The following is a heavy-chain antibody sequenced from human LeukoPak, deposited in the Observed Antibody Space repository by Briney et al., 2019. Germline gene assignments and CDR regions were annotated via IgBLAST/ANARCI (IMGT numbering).Heavy chain of an antibody. CDR2: IYYSGST. CDR3: ARAPAGLYYDFWSGYSVSWFDP. V-gene: IGHV4-59*11. J-gene: IGHJ5*02. CDR1: GGSISSHY. Sequence: SETLSLTCTVSGGSISSHYWSWIRQPPGKGLEWIGYIYYSGSTNYNPSLKSRVTISVDTSKNQFSLKLSSVTAADTAVYYCARAPAGLYYDFWSGYSVSWFDPWGQGTLVTVSS. D-gene: IGHD3-3*01.